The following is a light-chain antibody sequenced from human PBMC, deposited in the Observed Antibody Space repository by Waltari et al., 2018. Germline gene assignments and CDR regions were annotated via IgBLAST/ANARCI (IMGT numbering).Light chain of an antibody. CDR1: TIASKA. CDR2: DDR. Sequence: SYVLTQPPSVSVAPGRTAKITCAGNTIASKAVHWYQQKPGQAPVLVVHDDRDRPSGIPERFSGSNSGSTATLTVSRVEAGDEADYYCQVWDTTGDHVAFGGGTKLTVL. CDR3: QVWDTTGDHVA. J-gene: IGLJ2*01. V-gene: IGLV3-21*02.